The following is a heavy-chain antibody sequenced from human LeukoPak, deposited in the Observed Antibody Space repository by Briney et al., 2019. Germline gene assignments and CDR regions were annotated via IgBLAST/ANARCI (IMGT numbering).Heavy chain of an antibody. CDR1: GFTFSSYS. CDR3: TKYYDSSGLHHY. CDR2: IKSKTDGGTT. J-gene: IGHJ4*02. Sequence: GGSLRLSCAASGFTFSSYSMNWVRQAPGKGLEWVGRIKSKTDGGTTDYAAPVKGRFTISRDDSKNTLYLQMNSLKTEDTAVYYCTKYYDSSGLHHYWGQGTLVTVSS. D-gene: IGHD3-22*01. V-gene: IGHV3-15*01.